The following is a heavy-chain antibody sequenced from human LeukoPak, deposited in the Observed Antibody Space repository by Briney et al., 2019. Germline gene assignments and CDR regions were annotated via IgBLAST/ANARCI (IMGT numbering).Heavy chain of an antibody. CDR2: IYTIGST. CDR3: ASYEANADAFDI. J-gene: IGHJ3*02. V-gene: IGHV4-61*02. D-gene: IGHD3-22*01. Sequence: SETLSLTCTVSGGSISSGSYYWSWIRQPAGKGLEWIGRIYTIGSTNYNPSLKSRVTISVDTSKNQFSLKLSSVTAADTAVYYCASYEANADAFDIWGQGTMVTVSS. CDR1: GGSISSGSYY.